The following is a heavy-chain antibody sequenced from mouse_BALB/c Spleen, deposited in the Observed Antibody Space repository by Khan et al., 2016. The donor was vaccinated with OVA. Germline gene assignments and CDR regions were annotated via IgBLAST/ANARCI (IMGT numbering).Heavy chain of an antibody. CDR1: GYSITSDYA. D-gene: IGHD1-1*02. CDR3: ARKRGTYFDY. CDR2: IRYSGST. Sequence: EVQLQESGPGLVKPSQSLSLTCTVTGYSITSDYAWNWIRQFPGNKLEWMAYIRYSGSTSYNPSLKSRISITRDTSKNQFFLHLNSVTTEDTATYYCARKRGTYFDYWGQGTTLTVSS. J-gene: IGHJ2*01. V-gene: IGHV3-2*02.